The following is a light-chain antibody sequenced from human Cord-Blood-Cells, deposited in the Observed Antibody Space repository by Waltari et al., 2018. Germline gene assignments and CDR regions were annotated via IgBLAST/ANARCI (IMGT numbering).Light chain of an antibody. CDR3: QTWGTGIQV. V-gene: IGLV4-69*01. Sequence: QLVLTQSPSASAPLGASVKLTCTLRSGHSSYAIAWHQQQPEKGPRYLMKLNSDGSHSKGDGIPDRFSGSTSGAERYLTISSLQSEDEADYYCQTWGTGIQVFGGGTKLTVL. CDR2: LNSDGSH. J-gene: IGLJ3*02. CDR1: SGHSSYA.